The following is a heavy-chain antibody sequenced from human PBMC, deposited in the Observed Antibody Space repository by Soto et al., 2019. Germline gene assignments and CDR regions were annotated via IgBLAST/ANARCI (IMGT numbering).Heavy chain of an antibody. Sequence: EVQLVQSGAEMRTAGESLMISCTGSGYRVTRYWIGWVRRMHEKGLEWMGIINPGDSETRYSPSLKDHVTISADNSISIADLHWSGLKASQFDMSDCARLPVWFAVDYWGEGSLVTISS. CDR2: INPGDSET. CDR3: ARLPVWFAVDY. D-gene: IGHD3-9*01. V-gene: IGHV5-51*06. CDR1: GYRVTRYW. J-gene: IGHJ4*02.